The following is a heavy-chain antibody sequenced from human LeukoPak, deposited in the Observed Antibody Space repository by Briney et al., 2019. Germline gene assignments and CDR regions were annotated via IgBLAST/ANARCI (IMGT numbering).Heavy chain of an antibody. CDR3: ARHGEVGWNYVGFDY. V-gene: IGHV4-38-2*01. Sequence: SETLSLTCAVSGYSISSGYYWGWIRQPPGKGLGWIGSIYHSGSTYYNPSLKSRVTISVDTSKNQFSLKLSSVTAADTAVYYCARHGEVGWNYVGFDYWGQGTLVTVSS. D-gene: IGHD1-7*01. CDR1: GYSISSGYY. J-gene: IGHJ4*02. CDR2: IYHSGST.